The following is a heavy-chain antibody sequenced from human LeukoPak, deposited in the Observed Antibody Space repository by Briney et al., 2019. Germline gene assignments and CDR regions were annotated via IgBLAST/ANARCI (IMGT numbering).Heavy chain of an antibody. V-gene: IGHV3-64*01. CDR2: ISSNGGST. D-gene: IGHD6-19*01. CDR1: GFTFSTYP. J-gene: IGHJ4*02. CDR3: AKVYSYSSGPFDY. Sequence: GGSLRLSCAASGFTFSTYPMHWVRQAPGKGLEYVSAISSNGGSTYYANSVKGRFTISRDNSKNTLYLQMNSLRAEDTAVYYCAKVYSYSSGPFDYWGQGTLVTVSS.